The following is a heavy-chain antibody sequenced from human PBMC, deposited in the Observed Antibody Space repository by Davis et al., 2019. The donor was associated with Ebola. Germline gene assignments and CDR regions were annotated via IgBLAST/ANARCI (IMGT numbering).Heavy chain of an antibody. Sequence: GESLKISCKGSGYSFTSYWIGWVRQMPGKGLEWMGIIYTGDSDTRYSPSFRGQVTISADKSIKTAFLQWGSLKASDTALYYCASLRRTITGMDDSFDIWGQGTMVTVSS. D-gene: IGHD2-8*02. J-gene: IGHJ3*02. CDR1: GYSFTSYW. V-gene: IGHV5-51*01. CDR3: ASLRRTITGMDDSFDI. CDR2: IYTGDSDT.